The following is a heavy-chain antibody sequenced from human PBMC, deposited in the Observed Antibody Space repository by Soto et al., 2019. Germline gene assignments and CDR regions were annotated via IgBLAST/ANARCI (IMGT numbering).Heavy chain of an antibody. Sequence: GGSLRLSCAASGFTFSSYNMNWVRQAPGKGLEWVSSIGSSSSYIYYADSVKGRFTISRDNAKNSLYLQMNSLRAEDTAVYYCAREMTTVTTALDYWGQGTLVIVSS. CDR3: AREMTTVTTALDY. D-gene: IGHD4-17*01. CDR1: GFTFSSYN. CDR2: IGSSSSYI. V-gene: IGHV3-21*01. J-gene: IGHJ4*02.